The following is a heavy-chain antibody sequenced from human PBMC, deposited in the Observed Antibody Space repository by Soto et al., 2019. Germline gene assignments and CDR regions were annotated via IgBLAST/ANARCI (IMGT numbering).Heavy chain of an antibody. D-gene: IGHD3-10*01. V-gene: IGHV1-18*01. CDR3: ARDREYYGSGSSGY. CDR1: GYTFTSYG. Sequence: ASVKVSCKASGYTFTSYGISWVRQAPGQGLEWMGWISAYNGNTNYAQKLQGRVTMTTDTSTSTAYMELRSLRSDDTAVYYCARDREYYGSGSSGYWGQGTLVTVSS. J-gene: IGHJ4*02. CDR2: ISAYNGNT.